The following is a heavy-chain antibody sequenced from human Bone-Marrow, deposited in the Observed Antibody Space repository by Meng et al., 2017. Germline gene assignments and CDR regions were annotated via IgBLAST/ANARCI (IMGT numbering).Heavy chain of an antibody. CDR3: ATGPVLLWFGELEREKRNVKINDY. J-gene: IGHJ4*02. CDR1: GYTLTELS. Sequence: ASVKVSCKVSGYTLTELSMHWVRQAPGKGLEWRGGFDPEDGETIYAQKFQGRVTMTEDTSTDTAYMELSSLRSEDTAVYYCATGPVLLWFGELEREKRNVKINDYWGQGTLVTVSS. CDR2: FDPEDGET. V-gene: IGHV1-24*01. D-gene: IGHD3-10*01.